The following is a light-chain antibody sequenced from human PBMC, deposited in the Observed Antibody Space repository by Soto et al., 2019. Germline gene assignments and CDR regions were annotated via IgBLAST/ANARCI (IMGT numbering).Light chain of an antibody. Sequence: SSELTQSPSVSVSPGQTASITCSGDKLGDKYACWYQQKPGQSPVLVIYQDSKRPSGIPERFSGSNSGNTATLTISGTQAIDEADYHCQAWDSSTHVVFGGGTKLTVL. V-gene: IGLV3-1*01. CDR3: QAWDSSTHVV. CDR2: QDS. CDR1: KLGDKY. J-gene: IGLJ2*01.